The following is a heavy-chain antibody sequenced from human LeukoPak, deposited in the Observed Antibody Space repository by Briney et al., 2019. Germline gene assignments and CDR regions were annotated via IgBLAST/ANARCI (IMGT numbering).Heavy chain of an antibody. D-gene: IGHD5-24*01. Sequence: GGSLRLSCAASGFTFNSYTMTWVRQAPGKGLEWVSALSGTGGDTYYADSVRGRFTISRDNSKNTLYLQMRSLRAEDTALYYCAKGTEDGYDYWGQGTLVTVSS. CDR3: AKGTEDGYDY. V-gene: IGHV3-23*01. CDR1: GFTFNSYT. CDR2: LSGTGGDT. J-gene: IGHJ4*02.